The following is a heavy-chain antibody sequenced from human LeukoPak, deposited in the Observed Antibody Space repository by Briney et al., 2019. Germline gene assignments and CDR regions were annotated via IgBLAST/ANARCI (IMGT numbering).Heavy chain of an antibody. CDR3: ARGQVTSLTRLAAFDI. Sequence: QSGGSLRLSCAASGFTFSSYEMNWVRQAPGKGLEWVSYISSSGSTIYYADSVKGRFTISRDNAKNSLFLQMNSLRAEDTAVYYCARGQVTSLTRLAAFDIWGQGTMVTVSS. CDR1: GFTFSSYE. D-gene: IGHD4-17*01. CDR2: ISSSGSTI. V-gene: IGHV3-48*03. J-gene: IGHJ3*02.